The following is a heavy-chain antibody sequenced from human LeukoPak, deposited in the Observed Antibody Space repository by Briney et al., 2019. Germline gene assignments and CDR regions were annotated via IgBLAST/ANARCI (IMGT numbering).Heavy chain of an antibody. D-gene: IGHD3-22*01. CDR3: AKRLKRNYYYHYAMDV. V-gene: IGHV3-23*01. CDR1: GFTFKTHA. J-gene: IGHJ6*02. Sequence: GGSLRLSCAASGFTFKTHAMSWVRQAPGKGLEWVSRIDDSGVIRSYADSVKGRFTISRDNSKMTLTLQMNSLRAEDTAVYYCAKRLKRNYYYHYAMDVWGQGTTVTVSS. CDR2: IDDSGVIR.